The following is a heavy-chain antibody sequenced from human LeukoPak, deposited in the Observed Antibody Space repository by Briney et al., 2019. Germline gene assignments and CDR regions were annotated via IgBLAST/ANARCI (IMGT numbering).Heavy chain of an antibody. D-gene: IGHD3-22*01. CDR3: AKRLKRNYYYHYAMDV. V-gene: IGHV3-23*01. CDR1: GFTFKTHA. J-gene: IGHJ6*02. Sequence: GGSLRLSCAASGFTFKTHAMSWVRQAPGKGLEWVSRIDDSGVIRSYADSVKGRFTISRDNSKMTLTLQMNSLRAEDTAVYYCAKRLKRNYYYHYAMDVWGQGTTVTVSS. CDR2: IDDSGVIR.